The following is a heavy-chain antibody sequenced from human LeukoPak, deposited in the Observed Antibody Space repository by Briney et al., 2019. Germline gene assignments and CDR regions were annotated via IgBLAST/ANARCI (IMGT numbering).Heavy chain of an antibody. CDR1: GGSFSGYY. Sequence: PSETLSLTCAVYGGSFSGYYWSWIRQPPGKGLEWIGEINHSGSTNYNPSLKSRVTISVDTSKNQFSLKRSSVTAADTAVYYCAREEEDIVVVPAAIAARGGFDPWGQGTLVTVSS. CDR3: AREEEDIVVVPAAIAARGGFDP. CDR2: INHSGST. J-gene: IGHJ5*02. D-gene: IGHD2-2*02. V-gene: IGHV4-34*01.